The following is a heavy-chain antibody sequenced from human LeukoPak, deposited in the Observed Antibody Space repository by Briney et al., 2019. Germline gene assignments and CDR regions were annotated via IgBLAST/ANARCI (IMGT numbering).Heavy chain of an antibody. CDR3: ARDNPVGATGPFDY. Sequence: QPGRSLSLSCAAAGFTFSSYAMHWVRQAPGKGLEWVAVISYDGSNKYYAASVKGRFTISRDNSKNTLYLQMNSLRAEDTAVYYCARDNPVGATGPFDYWGQGTLVTVSS. CDR1: GFTFSSYA. D-gene: IGHD1-26*01. J-gene: IGHJ4*02. V-gene: IGHV3-30-3*01. CDR2: ISYDGSNK.